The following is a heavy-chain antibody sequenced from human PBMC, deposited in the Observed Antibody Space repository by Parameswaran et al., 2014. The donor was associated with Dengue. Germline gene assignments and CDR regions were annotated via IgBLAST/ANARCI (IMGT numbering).Heavy chain of an antibody. D-gene: IGHD5-18*01. CDR3: ARVSGYSYKIDY. Sequence: RWIRQPPGKGLEWIGYIYYSGSTNYNPSLKSRVTISVDTSKNQFSLKLSSVTAADTAVYYCARVSGYSYKIDYWGQGTLVTVSS. J-gene: IGHJ4*02. V-gene: IGHV4-59*01. CDR2: IYYSGST.